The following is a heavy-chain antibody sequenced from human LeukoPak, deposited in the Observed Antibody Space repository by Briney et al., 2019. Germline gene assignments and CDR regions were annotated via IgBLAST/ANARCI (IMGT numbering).Heavy chain of an antibody. CDR2: ISNDGRYK. V-gene: IGHV3-30*04. Sequence: PGRSLRLSCVAYGFTFSSLAVHWVRQAPGKGLEWVAVISNDGRYKDYADSVKGRFTISRDNSKDTLYLQMNGLRAVDTAVYYCARDRSCFDYWGQGALVIVSS. CDR3: ARDRSCFDY. J-gene: IGHJ4*02. CDR1: GFTFSSLA.